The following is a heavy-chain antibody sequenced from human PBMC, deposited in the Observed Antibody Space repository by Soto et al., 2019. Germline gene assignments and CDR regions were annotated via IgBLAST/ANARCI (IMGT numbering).Heavy chain of an antibody. D-gene: IGHD1-26*01. CDR3: ARLWSAREPNFDS. CDR2: IRSKANNYAT. J-gene: IGHJ4*02. CDR1: GYTFSDSA. V-gene: IGHV3-73*02. Sequence: EVQLVESGGGLVQPGGSLKLSCVASGYTFSDSAMHWVRQASGKGLEWVGRIRSKANNYATVYAASAKGRFTISRDDSKNTAYLQMNSLKTEDTAVYYCARLWSAREPNFDSWGQGTLVSVSS.